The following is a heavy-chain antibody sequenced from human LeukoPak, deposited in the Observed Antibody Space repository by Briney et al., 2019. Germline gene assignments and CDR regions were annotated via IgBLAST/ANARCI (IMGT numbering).Heavy chain of an antibody. D-gene: IGHD2-2*01. CDR2: IRYDGSNK. Sequence: PGGSLRLSCAASGFTFSSYGMHWVRQAPGKGLEWVAFIRYDGSNKYYADSVKGRFTISRDNSKNTLDLQMNSLRAEDTAVYYCAKGYCTSISCSPLGYYFDYWGQGTLVTVSS. CDR1: GFTFSSYG. CDR3: AKGYCTSISCSPLGYYFDY. J-gene: IGHJ4*02. V-gene: IGHV3-30*02.